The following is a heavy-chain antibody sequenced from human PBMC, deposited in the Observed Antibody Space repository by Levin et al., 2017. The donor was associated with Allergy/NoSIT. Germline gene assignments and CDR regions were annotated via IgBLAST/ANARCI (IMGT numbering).Heavy chain of an antibody. CDR1: GFTFSGSA. CDR2: IRSKANSYAT. J-gene: IGHJ6*02. CDR3: TRLADTFGGVIGYRYYYYYGMDV. V-gene: IGHV3-73*01. Sequence: GGSLRLSCAASGFTFSGSAMHWVRQASGKGLEWVGRIRSKANSYATAYAASVKGRFTISRDDSKNTAYLQMNSLKTEDTAVYYCTRLADTFGGVIGYRYYYYYGMDVWGQGTTVTVSS. D-gene: IGHD3-16*02.